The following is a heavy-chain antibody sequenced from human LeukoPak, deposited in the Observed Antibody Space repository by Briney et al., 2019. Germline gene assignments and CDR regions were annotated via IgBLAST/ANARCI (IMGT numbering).Heavy chain of an antibody. V-gene: IGHV3-21*01. D-gene: IGHD4-17*01. Sequence: PGGSLRLSCAASGFTFSSYRTSWVRQAPGKGLEWVSSISSSSSYIYYADSVKGRFTISRDNAKNSLYLQMNSLRAEDTAVYYCARDHDYGDYPDDFDIWGQGTMVTVSS. J-gene: IGHJ3*02. CDR1: GFTFSSYR. CDR2: ISSSSSYI. CDR3: ARDHDYGDYPDDFDI.